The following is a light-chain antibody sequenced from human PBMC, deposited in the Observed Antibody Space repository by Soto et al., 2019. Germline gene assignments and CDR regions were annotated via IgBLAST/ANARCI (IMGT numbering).Light chain of an antibody. V-gene: IGKV1-39*01. CDR2: NAA. J-gene: IGKJ1*01. Sequence: DIQMTQSPSSLFASVGDRLTITCRASQTISNFLNWYQQKPGRAPKLLIYNAASLQSGVPSRFSGSGSGTEFTLPISSLQPEDFATYCCQHSYNTPRTCGQGTKVEI. CDR3: QHSYNTPRT. CDR1: QTISNF.